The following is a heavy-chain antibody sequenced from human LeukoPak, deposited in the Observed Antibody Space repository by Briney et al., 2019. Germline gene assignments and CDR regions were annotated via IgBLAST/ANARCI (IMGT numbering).Heavy chain of an antibody. CDR2: ISGSGGST. CDR1: GFTFSSYA. CDR3: AKDLKTVTIGRLMDV. Sequence: PGGSLRLSCAASGFTFSSYAMNWVRQAPGKGLEWVSAISGSGGSTYYADSVKGRFTISRDNSKNTLYLQMNSLRAEDTAVYYCAKDLKTVTIGRLMDVWGKGTTVTVSS. J-gene: IGHJ6*03. D-gene: IGHD4-17*01. V-gene: IGHV3-23*01.